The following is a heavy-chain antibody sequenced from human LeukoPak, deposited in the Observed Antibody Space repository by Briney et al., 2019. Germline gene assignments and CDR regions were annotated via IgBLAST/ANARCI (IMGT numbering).Heavy chain of an antibody. J-gene: IGHJ4*02. CDR3: ANHLACGSTSCPPFDS. CDR2: ISDRGTYI. V-gene: IGHV3-21*01. D-gene: IGHD2-2*01. Sequence: AGGSLRLSCTASGFTFSTYSMNWVRQAPGKGLEWVASISDRGTYIYYADSVKGRFTISRDNAKNSLYLQMNSLRAEDTAVYYCANHLACGSTSCPPFDSWGQGTLVTVSS. CDR1: GFTFSTYS.